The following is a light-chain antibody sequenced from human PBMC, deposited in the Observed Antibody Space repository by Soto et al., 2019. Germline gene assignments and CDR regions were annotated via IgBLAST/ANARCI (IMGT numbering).Light chain of an antibody. CDR3: QQRYNWPIT. Sequence: EIVLTQSPATLSLSPGERATLSCRASQSISGYLGWSQQKPGQAPRLLIYADSNRTTGIPARFSGSGSGRDFTLTISSLEPEDFSVYYCQQRYNWPITFGQGTRLEIK. V-gene: IGKV3-11*02. CDR1: QSISGY. CDR2: ADS. J-gene: IGKJ5*01.